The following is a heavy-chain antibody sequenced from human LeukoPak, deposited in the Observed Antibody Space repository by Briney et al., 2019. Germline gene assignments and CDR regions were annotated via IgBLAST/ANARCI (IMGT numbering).Heavy chain of an antibody. J-gene: IGHJ4*02. CDR2: IKSKTDGGTT. D-gene: IGHD6-13*01. V-gene: IGHV3-15*01. CDR1: GFTFSNAW. Sequence: GGSLRLSCAASGFTFSNAWMSWVRQAPGKGLEWVGRIKSKTDGGTTDYAAPVKGRFTISRDDSKNTLYLQMNSLKTEDTAVYYCTSTGSSIAAAVRDYWGQGTLVTVSS. CDR3: TSTGSSIAAAVRDY.